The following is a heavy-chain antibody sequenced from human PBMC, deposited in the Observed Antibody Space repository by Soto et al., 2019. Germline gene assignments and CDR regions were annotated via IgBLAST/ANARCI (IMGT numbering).Heavy chain of an antibody. CDR3: ARGVVGATNNY. D-gene: IGHD1-26*01. J-gene: IGHJ4*02. V-gene: IGHV4-4*02. CDR1: GGSISSSNW. CDR2: IYHSGST. Sequence: QVKLQESGPGLVKPSGTLSLTYAVSGGSISSSNWWSWVRQPPGKGLEWIGEIYHSGSTNYNPSLKSRVTIPVDKSKIQFSLKLSSVPAADTAVYYWARGVVGATNNYWGQGTLVTVSS.